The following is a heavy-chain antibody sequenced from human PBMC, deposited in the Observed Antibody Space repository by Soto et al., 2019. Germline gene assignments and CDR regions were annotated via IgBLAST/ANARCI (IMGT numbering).Heavy chain of an antibody. D-gene: IGHD1-26*01. Sequence: PGGSLRLSCAASGFTFDDYAMHWVRQVPGKGLEWVSGINWNSGSIGYGDSVKGRFAISRDNAKNSLHLQMNSLSAEDTAFYYCLKPERPKSYSGHFRNWGPGTLVTVSS. J-gene: IGHJ1*01. CDR1: GFTFDDYA. CDR2: INWNSGSI. V-gene: IGHV3-9*01. CDR3: LKPERPKSYSGHFRN.